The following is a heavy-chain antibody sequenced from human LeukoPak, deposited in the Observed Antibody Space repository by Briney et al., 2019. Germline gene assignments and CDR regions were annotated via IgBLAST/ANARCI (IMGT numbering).Heavy chain of an antibody. D-gene: IGHD3-22*01. V-gene: IGHV5-51*01. Sequence: GESLKISCKGSGYSFTSYWIVWVRQMPGKGLEWMGIIYPGDSDTRYSPSFQGQVTISADKSISTAYLQWSSLKASDTAMYYCARRGYYYDSSGYYHDAFDIWGQGTMVTVSS. CDR1: GYSFTSYW. CDR2: IYPGDSDT. J-gene: IGHJ3*02. CDR3: ARRGYYYDSSGYYHDAFDI.